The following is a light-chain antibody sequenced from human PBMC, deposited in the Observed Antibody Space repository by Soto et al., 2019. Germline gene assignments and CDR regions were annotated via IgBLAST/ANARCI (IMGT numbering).Light chain of an antibody. V-gene: IGLV2-14*01. CDR2: EVS. J-gene: IGLJ1*01. CDR3: SSYTSSSTPYV. CDR1: SSDVGGYNY. Sequence: QSALTQPASVSGSPGQSITISCTGTSSDVGGYNYVPWYQQHPGKAPKLMIYEVSNQTSGVSNRFSGSKSGNTASLTISGLQAEDEAEYYCSSYTSSSTPYVFGTGTKVTVL.